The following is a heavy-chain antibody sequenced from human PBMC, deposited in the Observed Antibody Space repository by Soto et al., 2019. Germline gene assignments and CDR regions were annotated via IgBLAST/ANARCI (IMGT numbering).Heavy chain of an antibody. CDR1: GGSISSSSYY. CDR3: ARLRWADPYYMDV. CDR2: IYYSGST. J-gene: IGHJ6*03. Sequence: SETLSLTCTVSGGSISSSSYYWGWIRQPPGKGLEWIGSIYYSGSTYYNPSLKSRVTISVDTSKNQFSLKLSSVTAADTAVYYCARLRWADPYYMDVWGKGTTVTVSS. D-gene: IGHD6-13*01. V-gene: IGHV4-39*01.